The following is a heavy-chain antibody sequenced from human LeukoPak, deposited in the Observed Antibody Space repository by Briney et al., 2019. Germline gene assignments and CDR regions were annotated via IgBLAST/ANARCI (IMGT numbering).Heavy chain of an antibody. CDR2: IYYSGST. D-gene: IGHD3-9*01. CDR3: ASGYDILTGYGTDAFDI. CDR1: GGSISSYY. V-gene: IGHV4-59*12. J-gene: IGHJ3*02. Sequence: SETLSLTCTVSGGSISSYYWSWIRQPPGKGLGWIGYIYYSGSTNYNPSLKSRVTISVDTSKNQFSLKLSSVTAVDTAVYYCASGYDILTGYGTDAFDIWGQGTMVTVSS.